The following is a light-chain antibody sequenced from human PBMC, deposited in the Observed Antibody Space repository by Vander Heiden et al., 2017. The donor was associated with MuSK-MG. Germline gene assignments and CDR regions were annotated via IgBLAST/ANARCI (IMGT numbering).Light chain of an antibody. CDR3: QQRDSTPIT. Sequence: DIQMTQSPSSLSASVGDRVTITCRASQSISTYLNWYQQKPGKAPNLLIYAASSLQSGVPSRFSGSGSGTDFTLTISRLQPEDFATYYCQQRDSTPITFGQGTLLEIK. J-gene: IGKJ5*01. CDR1: QSISTY. CDR2: AAS. V-gene: IGKV1-39*01.